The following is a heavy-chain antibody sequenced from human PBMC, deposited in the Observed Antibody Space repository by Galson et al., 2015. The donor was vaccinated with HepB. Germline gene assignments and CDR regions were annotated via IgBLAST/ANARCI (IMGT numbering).Heavy chain of an antibody. V-gene: IGHV3-30-3*01. CDR3: ARHLIPAAPPYYYYYGMDV. CDR2: ISYDGSNK. Sequence: SLRLSCAASGFTFSSYAMHWVRQAPGKGLEWVAVISYDGSNKYYADSVKGRFTISRDNSKNTLYLQMNSLRAEDTAVYYCARHLIPAAPPYYYYYGMDVWGQGTTVTVSS. D-gene: IGHD2-2*01. J-gene: IGHJ6*02. CDR1: GFTFSSYA.